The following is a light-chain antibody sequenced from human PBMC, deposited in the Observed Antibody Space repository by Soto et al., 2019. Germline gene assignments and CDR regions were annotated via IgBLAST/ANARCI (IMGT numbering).Light chain of an antibody. CDR3: QHYGNSVYT. Sequence: IVMTQSPATLSVSPGERATVTCRASQSVSINVAWYQQKPGQAPRLLIYGASTRATGIPARFSGSGSGTEFTLAISSLQSEDFAVYYCQHYGNSVYTFGQGTKVDIK. CDR1: QSVSIN. J-gene: IGKJ2*01. V-gene: IGKV3-15*01. CDR2: GAS.